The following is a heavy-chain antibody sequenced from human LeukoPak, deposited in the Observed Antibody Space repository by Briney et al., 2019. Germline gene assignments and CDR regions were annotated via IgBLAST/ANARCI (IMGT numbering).Heavy chain of an antibody. J-gene: IGHJ4*02. Sequence: GGSLRLSCVASRFTFTYYAMSWVRQAPGKGLEWVSFISFDGSITYNADSVKGRLTISRDNSKNTVYLQMNRLRAEDTAVYFCAKDSSSRGWYFEHWGQGTLVTVSS. D-gene: IGHD6-19*01. CDR2: ISFDGSIT. CDR3: AKDSSSRGWYFEH. CDR1: RFTFTYYA. V-gene: IGHV3-30*18.